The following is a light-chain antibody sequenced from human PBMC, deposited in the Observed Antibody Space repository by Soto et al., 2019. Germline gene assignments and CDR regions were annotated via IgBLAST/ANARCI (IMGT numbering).Light chain of an antibody. CDR1: QSVSSY. J-gene: IGKJ5*01. V-gene: IGKV3-11*01. CDR3: QQANSFPIT. CDR2: DAS. Sequence: EIVMTQSPATLSVSPVERATLSCMASQSVSSYLAWYQQKPGQAPRLLIYDASNRATGIPARFSGSGSGTDFTLTISSLQPEDFATYYCQQANSFPITFGQGTRLEIK.